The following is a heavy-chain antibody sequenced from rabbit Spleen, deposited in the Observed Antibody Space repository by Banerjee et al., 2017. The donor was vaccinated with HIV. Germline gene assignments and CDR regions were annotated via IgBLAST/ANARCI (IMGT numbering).Heavy chain of an antibody. D-gene: IGHD5-1*01. CDR3: AREYIGGHYFNL. CDR1: GFSFSSDYY. Sequence: QSLEESGGDLVKPEGSLTLTCTASGFSFSSDYYMCWVRQAPGKGLECIACIYADRSGSTYYANWAKGRFTISKTSSTTVSLQMTSLTAADTATYFCAREYIGGHYFNLWGQGTLVTVS. CDR2: IYADRSGST. J-gene: IGHJ4*01. V-gene: IGHV1S40*01.